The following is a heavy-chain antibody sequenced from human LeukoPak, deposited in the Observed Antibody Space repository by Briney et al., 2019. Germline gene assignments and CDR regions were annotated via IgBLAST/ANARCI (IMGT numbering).Heavy chain of an antibody. CDR2: INPKSGDT. CDR1: GYTFTSYY. CDR3: ARGSYFDY. D-gene: IGHD2-15*01. V-gene: IGHV1-2*02. J-gene: IGHJ4*02. Sequence: GASVKVSCKASGYTFTSYYMHWVRQAPGQGLEWMGWINPKSGDTNYAQKFQGRVTMTRDTSISTAYMELSSLRSDDTAVYYCARGSYFDYWGQGTLVTVSS.